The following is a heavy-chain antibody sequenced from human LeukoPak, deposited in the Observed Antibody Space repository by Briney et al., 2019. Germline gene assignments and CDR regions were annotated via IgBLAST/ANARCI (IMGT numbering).Heavy chain of an antibody. V-gene: IGHV3-7*01. CDR3: ARDMAGYYDSSGYYPFDY. CDR2: IKQDGSEK. Sequence: GGSLRLSCAASGFTFSNYWMSWVRQAPGKGLEWVANIKQDGSEKYYVDSVKGRFTISRDNAKNSLYLQMNSLRAEDTAVYYCARDMAGYYDSSGYYPFDYWGQGTLVTVSS. D-gene: IGHD3-22*01. CDR1: GFTFSNYW. J-gene: IGHJ4*02.